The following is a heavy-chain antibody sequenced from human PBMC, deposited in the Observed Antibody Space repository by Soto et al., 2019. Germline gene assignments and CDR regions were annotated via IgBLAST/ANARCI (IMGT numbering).Heavy chain of an antibody. CDR1: GFTFSSYG. J-gene: IGHJ4*02. CDR2: MSYDGSNK. CDR3: AKGSWYRDY. D-gene: IGHD6-13*01. Sequence: QVQLVESGGGVLLPGTSQRLSCAASGFTFSSYGMHWVRQAPGKGLEWVAVMSYDGSNKYYGDSVRGRFTISRDNSKNTLYLQMNSLRPEDTAVYYCAKGSWYRDYWGQGTLVTVSS. V-gene: IGHV3-30*18.